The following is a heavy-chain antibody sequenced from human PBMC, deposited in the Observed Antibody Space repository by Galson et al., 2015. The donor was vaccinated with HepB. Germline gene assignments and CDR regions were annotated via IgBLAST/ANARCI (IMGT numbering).Heavy chain of an antibody. J-gene: IGHJ6*02. CDR3: ARAIAVAGTFYYYYGMDV. Sequence: ETLSLTCTVSGGSISSYYWSWIRQPPGKGLEWIGYIYYSGSTNYNPSLKSRVTISVDTSKNQFSLKLSSVTAADTAVYYCARAIAVAGTFYYYYGMDVWGQGTTVTASS. CDR1: GGSISSYY. CDR2: IYYSGST. D-gene: IGHD6-19*01. V-gene: IGHV4-59*01.